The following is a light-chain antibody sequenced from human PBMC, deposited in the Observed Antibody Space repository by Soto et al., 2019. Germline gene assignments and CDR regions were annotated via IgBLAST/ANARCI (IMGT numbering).Light chain of an antibody. CDR3: SSYTSSSTVV. Sequence: QSALTQPASVSGSPGQSITISCTGTISAVGGYNYVSWYQQHPGKAPKLMIYDVSNRPSGVSNRFSGSKSGNTASLTISGLQAEDEADYYCSSYTSSSTVVFGGGTQLTVL. V-gene: IGLV2-14*01. CDR1: ISAVGGYNY. J-gene: IGLJ2*01. CDR2: DVS.